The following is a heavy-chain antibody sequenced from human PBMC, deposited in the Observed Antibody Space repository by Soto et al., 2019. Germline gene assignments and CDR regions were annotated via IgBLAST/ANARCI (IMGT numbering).Heavy chain of an antibody. D-gene: IGHD4-17*01. J-gene: IGHJ4*02. Sequence: PSETLSLTCAVSGGSISSGGYSWSWIRQPPGKGLEWIGYIYHSGSTYYNPSLKSRVTISVDRSKNQFSLKLSSVTAADTAVYYCARLGYGDYVTSIDHWDQGTLVTVFS. CDR3: ARLGYGDYVTSIDH. CDR1: GGSISSGGYS. CDR2: IYHSGST. V-gene: IGHV4-30-2*01.